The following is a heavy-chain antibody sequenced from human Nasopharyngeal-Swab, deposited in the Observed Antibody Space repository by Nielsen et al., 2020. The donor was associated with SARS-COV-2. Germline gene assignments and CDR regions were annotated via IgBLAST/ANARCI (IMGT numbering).Heavy chain of an antibody. V-gene: IGHV4-4*07. CDR1: GGSISSYY. CDR2: IYTSGST. CDR3: ARGSLAAIPRSSWYFDY. D-gene: IGHD6-13*01. Sequence: SETLSLTCTVSGGSISSYYWTWIRQPAGKGLEWIGRIYTSGSTNYNPSLKSRVSMSVDTSKNQFSLKLSSVTAADMAVYYCARGSLAAIPRSSWYFDYWGQGTTVTVSS. J-gene: IGHJ4*02.